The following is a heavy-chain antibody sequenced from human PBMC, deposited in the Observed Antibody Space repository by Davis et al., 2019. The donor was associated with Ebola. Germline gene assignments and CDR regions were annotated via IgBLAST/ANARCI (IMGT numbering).Heavy chain of an antibody. CDR3: AKDIGTRAEDYYYGMDV. V-gene: IGHV3-9*01. CDR1: GFTFDDYA. J-gene: IGHJ6*02. CDR2: ISWNSGSI. Sequence: PGGSLRLSCAASGFTFDDYAMHWVRQAPGKGLEWVSGISWNSGSIGYADSVKGRFTISRDNAKNSLYLQMNSLRAEDTALYYCAKDIGTRAEDYYYGMDVWGQGTTVTVSS.